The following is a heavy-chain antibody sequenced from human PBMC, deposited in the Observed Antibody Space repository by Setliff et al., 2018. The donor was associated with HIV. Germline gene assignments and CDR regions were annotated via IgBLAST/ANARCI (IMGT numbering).Heavy chain of an antibody. D-gene: IGHD1-26*01. J-gene: IGHJ4*02. V-gene: IGHV4-34*01. CDR1: GGSFSGYY. CDR2: INHSGST. CDR3: ARGTFSGPDY. Sequence: SETLSLTCAVYGGSFSGYYWNWIRQPTGRGLEWIGEINHSGSTNYNPSLKSRVTISVDTSKNQFTLKLNSVTAAATAVYYCARGTFSGPDYWGQGTLVTVSS.